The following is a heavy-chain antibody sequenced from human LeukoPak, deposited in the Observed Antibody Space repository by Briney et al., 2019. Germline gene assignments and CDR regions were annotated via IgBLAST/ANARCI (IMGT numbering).Heavy chain of an antibody. CDR2: MYSGGST. V-gene: IGHV3-66*01. D-gene: IGHD4-17*01. J-gene: IGHJ4*02. Sequence: GVSLRLSCAASGFTVSGNYMSWVRQAPGKGLEWVSLMYSGGSTHYADSVKGRFTISRDNSKNTLYLQMNSLRVEDTAVYYCARARGGDYSHLNYWGQGTLVTVSS. CDR1: GFTVSGNY. CDR3: ARARGGDYSHLNY.